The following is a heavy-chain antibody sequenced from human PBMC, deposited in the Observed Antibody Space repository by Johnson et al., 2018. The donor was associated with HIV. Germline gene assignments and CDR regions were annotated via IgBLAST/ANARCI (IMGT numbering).Heavy chain of an antibody. D-gene: IGHD3-3*01. V-gene: IGHV3-13*01. CDR1: GFTFSSYD. CDR3: ARGCSVLQHLEWSFAAFDI. Sequence: VQLVESGGGLVQPGGSLRLSCAASGFTFSSYDMHWVRQATGKGLEWVSAIGTAGDTYYPGSVKGRFTISRENAKNSLYLQVNSLRAEDMTVYYCARGCSVLQHLEWSFAAFDIWGQGTMVTVSS. CDR2: IGTAGDT. J-gene: IGHJ3*02.